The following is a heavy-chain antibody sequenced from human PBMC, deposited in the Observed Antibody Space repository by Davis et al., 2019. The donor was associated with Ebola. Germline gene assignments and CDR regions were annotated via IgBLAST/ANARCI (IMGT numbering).Heavy chain of an antibody. V-gene: IGHV3-23*01. CDR2: ISGSGGST. J-gene: IGHJ4*02. D-gene: IGHD4-17*01. CDR1: GFTFSSYS. CDR3: ARVNRHGDPDY. Sequence: GESLKISCAASGFTFSSYSMSWVRQAPGKGLEWVSAISGSGGSTYYADSVKGRFTISRDNSKNTLYLQMNSLSAEDTAVYYCARVNRHGDPDYWGQGTLVTVSS.